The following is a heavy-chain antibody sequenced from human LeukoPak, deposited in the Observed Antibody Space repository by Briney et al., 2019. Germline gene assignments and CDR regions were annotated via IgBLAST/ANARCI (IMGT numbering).Heavy chain of an antibody. CDR3: ARQGVRIAVAPFDP. CDR1: GYSISSGYY. D-gene: IGHD6-19*01. V-gene: IGHV4-38-2*01. CDR2: IYHSGST. Sequence: PSETLSLTCAVSGYSISSGYYWGWIRQPPGKGLKWIGSIYHSGSTYYNPSLKSRVTISVDTSKNQFSLKLSSVTAADTAVYYCARQGVRIAVAPFDPWGQGTLVTVSS. J-gene: IGHJ5*02.